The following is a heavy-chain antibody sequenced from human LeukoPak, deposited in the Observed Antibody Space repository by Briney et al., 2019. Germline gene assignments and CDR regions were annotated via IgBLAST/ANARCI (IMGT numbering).Heavy chain of an antibody. V-gene: IGHV4-59*08. J-gene: IGHJ4*02. CDR2: IYYSVCN. Sequence: SETLSLTCLLSGGSLNSYYWSWIRQPSPAGREWIGYIYYSVCNNYNLSLKSRVTISVDTSKTQFPLKLSSVTAADTAVYYCARGTTTVVTPKGYYFDYWGQGTLVTVSS. CDR1: GGSLNSYY. D-gene: IGHD4-23*01. CDR3: ARGTTTVVTPKGYYFDY.